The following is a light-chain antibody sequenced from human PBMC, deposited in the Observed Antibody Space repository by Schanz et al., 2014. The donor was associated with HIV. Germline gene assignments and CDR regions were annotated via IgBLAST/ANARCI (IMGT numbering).Light chain of an antibody. V-gene: IGLV2-11*01. Sequence: QSALTQPRSVSGSPGQSVTISCTGTSSDVGGYNYVSWYQQHPGKAPKLMIYEVSKRPSGVPDRFSGSKSDTSASLAITGVQTEDEADYYCAAWDDSLNGWVFGGGTKLTVL. CDR2: EVS. CDR3: AAWDDSLNGWV. CDR1: SSDVGGYNY. J-gene: IGLJ3*02.